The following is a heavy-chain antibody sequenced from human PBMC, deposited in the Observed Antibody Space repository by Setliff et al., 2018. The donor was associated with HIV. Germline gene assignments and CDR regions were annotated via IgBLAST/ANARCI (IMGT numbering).Heavy chain of an antibody. J-gene: IGHJ4*02. D-gene: IGHD3-16*02. V-gene: IGHV4-38-2*02. Sequence: SETLSLTCSVSGDFFSSDYYWGWIRQSPGKGLEWIGSFYETGYTYYNPSLKSRVTISVDTSKNQFSLRLNSVTAADTAVYYCARHLAEADRYRFSRVHGALKYWGQGALVTVPQ. CDR2: FYETGYT. CDR3: ARHLAEADRYRFSRVHGALKY. CDR1: GDFFSSDYY.